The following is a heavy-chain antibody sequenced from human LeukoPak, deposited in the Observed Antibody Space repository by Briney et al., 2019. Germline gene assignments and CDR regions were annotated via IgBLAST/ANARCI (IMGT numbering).Heavy chain of an antibody. Sequence: PSETLSLTCTVSGYSISSGYYWGWIRQPPGKGLEWIGSIYHSRSTYYNPSLKSRVTISVDTSKNQFSLKLSSVTAADTAVYYCARVRENRSWTKVVVITGLFDYWGQGTLVTVSS. V-gene: IGHV4-38-2*02. CDR3: ARVRENRSWTKVVVITGLFDY. D-gene: IGHD3-22*01. J-gene: IGHJ4*02. CDR2: IYHSRST. CDR1: GYSISSGYY.